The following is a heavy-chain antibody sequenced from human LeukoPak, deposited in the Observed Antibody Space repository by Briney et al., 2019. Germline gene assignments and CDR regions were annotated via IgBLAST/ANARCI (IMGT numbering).Heavy chain of an antibody. J-gene: IGHJ5*02. Sequence: PGGSLRLSCAASGFTFSSYTMNWVRQAPGKGLERVSSISSSSSYTHYADSVKGRFTISRDNAKNSLYLQMNSLRAEDTAVYYCARVYGDYVPWGQGTLVTVSS. CDR3: ARVYGDYVP. CDR2: ISSSSSYT. D-gene: IGHD4-17*01. V-gene: IGHV3-21*01. CDR1: GFTFSSYT.